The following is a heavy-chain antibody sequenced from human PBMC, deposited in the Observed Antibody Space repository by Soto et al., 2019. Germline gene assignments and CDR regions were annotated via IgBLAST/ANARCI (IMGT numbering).Heavy chain of an antibody. Sequence: ASVNVSCKASGYTFTSYDINWVRQATGQGLEWMGWMNPNSGNTGYAQKFQGRVTMTRNTSISTAYMELSSLRSEDTAVYYCARRVVLMVSAIEAGMEVWGEGTTVTVSA. J-gene: IGHJ6*04. V-gene: IGHV1-8*01. CDR1: GYTFTSYD. D-gene: IGHD2-8*01. CDR3: ARRVVLMVSAIEAGMEV. CDR2: MNPNSGNT.